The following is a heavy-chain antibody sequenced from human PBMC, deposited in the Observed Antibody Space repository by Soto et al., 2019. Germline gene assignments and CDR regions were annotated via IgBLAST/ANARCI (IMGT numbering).Heavy chain of an antibody. J-gene: IGHJ4*02. Sequence: PSETLSLTCAVSGDSLSSSNWWSWVRQPPGKGLEWIGEIYHSGSTSYNPSLKSRVTISVDTSKNQFSLKLSSVTAADTAVYYCARRGQWLVGYFDYWGQGTLVAVSS. V-gene: IGHV4-4*02. CDR3: ARRGQWLVGYFDY. CDR2: IYHSGST. D-gene: IGHD6-19*01. CDR1: GDSLSSSNW.